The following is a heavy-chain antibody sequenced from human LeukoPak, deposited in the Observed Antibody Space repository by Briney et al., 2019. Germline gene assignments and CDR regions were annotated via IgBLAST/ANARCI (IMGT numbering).Heavy chain of an antibody. CDR2: IYNSGST. CDR3: VRAYDY. Sequence: SETLSPTCAVYGGSLSGSNWSWIRQPPGKGLEWIGEIYNSGSTIYNPSLKSRVTISVDTSKNQFSLNLISVTAADTAVYYCVRAYDYWGQGTLVTVSS. V-gene: IGHV4-34*01. CDR1: GGSLSGSN. J-gene: IGHJ4*02.